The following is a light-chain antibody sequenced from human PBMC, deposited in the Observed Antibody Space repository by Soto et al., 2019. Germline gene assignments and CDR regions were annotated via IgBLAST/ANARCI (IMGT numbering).Light chain of an antibody. CDR2: KAS. CDR3: HQYNSYSPEWT. Sequence: DIQMTPSPSTLSGSVVDRVTITCRASQTISSWLAWYQQKPGKAPKLLIYKASTLKSGVPSRFSGSGSGTKFTLTIASLQPDDFATYYCHQYNSYSPEWTFGQGTKVDNK. CDR1: QTISSW. V-gene: IGKV1-5*03. J-gene: IGKJ1*01.